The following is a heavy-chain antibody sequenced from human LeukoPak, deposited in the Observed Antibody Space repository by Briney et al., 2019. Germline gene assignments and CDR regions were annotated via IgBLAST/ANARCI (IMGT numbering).Heavy chain of an antibody. CDR3: ARTFAACEAGDCFYYYMDV. D-gene: IGHD6-19*01. CDR1: GFTFSSYA. J-gene: IGHJ6*03. V-gene: IGHV3-23*01. Sequence: GGSLRLSCAASGFTFSSYAMSWVRQAPGKGLERVSDINGSGGSTYYADSVRGRFTISRDNSKNSLYLQMNSLRGDDTAVYYCARTFAACEAGDCFYYYMDVWGKGTTVTVSS. CDR2: INGSGGST.